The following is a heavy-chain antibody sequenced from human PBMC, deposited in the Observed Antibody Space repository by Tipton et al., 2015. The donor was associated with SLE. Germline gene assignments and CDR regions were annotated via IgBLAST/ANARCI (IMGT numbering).Heavy chain of an antibody. CDR2: IYYSGST. J-gene: IGHJ4*02. D-gene: IGHD3-22*01. V-gene: IGHV4-59*11. CDR3: VRGPSSGYYRFDY. Sequence: TLSLTCTVSGGSISSHYWSWIRQPPGKGLEWIGYIYYSGSTNYNPSLKSRVTISVDTSKNQFSLKLSSVTAADTAVYYCVRGPSSGYYRFDYWGQGTLVTVSS. CDR1: GGSISSHY.